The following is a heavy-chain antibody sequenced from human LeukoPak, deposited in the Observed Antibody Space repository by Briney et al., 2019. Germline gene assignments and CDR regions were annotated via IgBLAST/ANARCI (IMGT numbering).Heavy chain of an antibody. D-gene: IGHD3-22*01. Sequence: GGSLRLSCAASGFTFSNYWMNWVRQAPGKGLEWVATINEDGSERYYMDSMKGRFTISRDNGDNSLYLQMNSLRAEDTAVYYCATASPYCSGDYCRLRFDYWGQGTLVTVSS. CDR2: INEDGSER. CDR1: GFTFSNYW. V-gene: IGHV3-7*03. J-gene: IGHJ4*02. CDR3: ATASPYCSGDYCRLRFDY.